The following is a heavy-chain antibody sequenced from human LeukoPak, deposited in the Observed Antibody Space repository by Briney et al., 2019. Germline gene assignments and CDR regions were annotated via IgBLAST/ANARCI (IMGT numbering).Heavy chain of an antibody. CDR3: ARLGSQLLFDP. V-gene: IGHV4-39*01. Sequence: SETLSLTCTVSGGSIISTNYYWAWIRHPPGKGLEWIASVHYSGTPYYNPSVKSRVTMSVDTSKNQFSLKLSFVTAADTAVYYCARLGSQLLFDPWGQGTLVTVSS. CDR1: GGSIISTNYY. J-gene: IGHJ5*02. CDR2: VHYSGTP. D-gene: IGHD6-19*01.